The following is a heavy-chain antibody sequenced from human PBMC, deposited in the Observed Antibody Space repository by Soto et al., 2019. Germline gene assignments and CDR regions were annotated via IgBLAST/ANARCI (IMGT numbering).Heavy chain of an antibody. V-gene: IGHV3-30*18. CDR3: AKDCGKRRAVTGPDY. CDR1: GFTFSSYG. Sequence: GGSLRLSCAASGFTFSSYGMHWVRQAPGKGLEWVAVISYDGSNKYYADSVKGRFTISRDNSKNTLYLQMNSLRAEDTAVYYCAKDCGKRRAVTGPDYWGQGTLGTVSS. J-gene: IGHJ4*02. CDR2: ISYDGSNK. D-gene: IGHD6-19*01.